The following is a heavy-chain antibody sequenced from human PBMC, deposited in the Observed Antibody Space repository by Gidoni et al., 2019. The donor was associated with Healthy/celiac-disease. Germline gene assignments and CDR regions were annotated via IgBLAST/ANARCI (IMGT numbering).Heavy chain of an antibody. D-gene: IGHD3-3*01. J-gene: IGHJ6*02. CDR3: ASLRYYDFWSGYNYGMDV. CDR1: GGSISSSSYY. V-gene: IGHV4-39*01. Sequence: QLQLQESGPGLVKPSETLSLTCTVSGGSISSSSYYWGWIRQPPGKGLEWIGSIYYSGSTYYNPSLKSRVTISVDTSKNQFSLKLSSVTAADTAVYYCASLRYYDFWSGYNYGMDVWGQGTTVTVSS. CDR2: IYYSGST.